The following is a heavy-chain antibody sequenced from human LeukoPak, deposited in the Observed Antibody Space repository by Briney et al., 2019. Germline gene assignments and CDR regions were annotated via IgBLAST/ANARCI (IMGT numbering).Heavy chain of an antibody. CDR1: GGSFSGYY. V-gene: IGHV4-34*01. Sequence: SETLSLTCAVYGGSFSGYYWSWIRQPPAKGLELIGEINHSGSTNYNPSLKSRVTISVDTSKNQFSLKLSSVTAADTAVYYCASIHSTSRYYYYYMDVWGKGTTVTVSS. D-gene: IGHD4-11*01. J-gene: IGHJ6*03. CDR3: ASIHSTSRYYYYYMDV. CDR2: INHSGST.